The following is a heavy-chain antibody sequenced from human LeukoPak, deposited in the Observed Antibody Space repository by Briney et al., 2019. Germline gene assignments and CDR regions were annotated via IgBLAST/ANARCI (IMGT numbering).Heavy chain of an antibody. CDR3: ARAGGYCSGGSCYAGGDY. V-gene: IGHV1-18*01. CDR1: GYTFTSYG. CDR2: ISAYNGNT. D-gene: IGHD2-15*01. J-gene: IGHJ4*02. Sequence: ASVKFSCKASGYTFTSYGISWVRQAPGQGLEWMGWISAYNGNTNYAQKLQGRVTMTTDTSTSTAYMELRSLRSDDTAVYYCARAGGYCSGGSCYAGGDYWGQGTLVTVSS.